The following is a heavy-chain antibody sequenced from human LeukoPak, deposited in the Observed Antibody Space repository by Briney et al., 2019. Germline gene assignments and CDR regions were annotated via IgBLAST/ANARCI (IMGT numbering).Heavy chain of an antibody. Sequence: GGSLRLSCVASGFTFTKCAMSWIRQAPGKGLEWVAIITATGDTAYYADSVKGRFTISRDNAKNSLYLQMNSLRAEDTAVYYCARDPTPSYYYDSSASGDWGQGTLVTVSS. J-gene: IGHJ4*02. V-gene: IGHV3-23*01. CDR3: ARDPTPSYYYDSSASGD. CDR1: GFTFTKCA. CDR2: ITATGDTA. D-gene: IGHD3-22*01.